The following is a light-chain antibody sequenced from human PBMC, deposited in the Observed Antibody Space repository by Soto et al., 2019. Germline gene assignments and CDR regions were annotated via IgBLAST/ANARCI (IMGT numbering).Light chain of an antibody. CDR3: QSYDRRQSSEV. CDR2: GNS. Sequence: QSVLTQPPSVSGAPGQRVTISCTGSSSNIGAGYDVHWYQPLPGTPPQLLIYGNSSPPSGLPDRFSGSTSATSASLAITGLQDEEEADYYGQSYDRRQSSEVFGGGTKLTVL. V-gene: IGLV1-40*01. CDR1: SSNIGAGYD. J-gene: IGLJ2*01.